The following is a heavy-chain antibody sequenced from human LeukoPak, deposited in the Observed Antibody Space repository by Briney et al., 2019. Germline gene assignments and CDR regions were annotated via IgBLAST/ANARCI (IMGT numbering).Heavy chain of an antibody. CDR1: GGSFSGYY. Sequence: PSETLSLTCAVYGGSFSGYYWSWIRQPPGKGLEWIGEINHSGSTSYNPSLKSRVTISVDTSKNQFSLRLSSVTAADTAVYYCARKEGIAAAGHFDYWGQGTLVTVSS. CDR3: ARKEGIAAAGHFDY. CDR2: INHSGST. J-gene: IGHJ4*02. V-gene: IGHV4-34*01. D-gene: IGHD6-13*01.